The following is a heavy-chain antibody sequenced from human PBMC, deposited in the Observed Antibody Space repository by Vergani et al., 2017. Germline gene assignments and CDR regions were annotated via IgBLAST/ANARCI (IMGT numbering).Heavy chain of an antibody. CDR1: GYTFTKYW. CDR3: ARLPRGLRGMSLEY. V-gene: IGHV5-51*01. D-gene: IGHD3-10*01. J-gene: IGHJ4*02. CDR2: IFPGDADT. Sequence: EVRLVQSGPEVKKPGESVKISCATSGYTFTKYWVAWVRQRPGKGLEWMGLIFPGDADTRYSPSFEGQVTISADTSTSTAYVQWPSLKASDTAVYFCARLPRGLRGMSLEYWGQGTLVTVSS.